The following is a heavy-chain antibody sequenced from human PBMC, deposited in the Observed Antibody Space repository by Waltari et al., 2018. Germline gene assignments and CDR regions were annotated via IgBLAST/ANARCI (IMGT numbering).Heavy chain of an antibody. J-gene: IGHJ4*02. CDR2: IGGSSSTI. CDR3: ARKRYGSGSYSVDY. Sequence: EVLLVESGGGLVQPGGSLRLPCAASGFTFSSYSMNWVRQAPGKGLEWVSYIGGSSSTIYYADSVKGRFTISRDNAKNSLYLQMNSLRDEDTAVYYCARKRYGSGSYSVDYWGQGTLVTVSS. D-gene: IGHD3-10*01. V-gene: IGHV3-48*02. CDR1: GFTFSSYS.